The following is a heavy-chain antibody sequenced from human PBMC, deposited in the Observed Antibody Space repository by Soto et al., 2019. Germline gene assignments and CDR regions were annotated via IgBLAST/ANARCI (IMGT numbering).Heavy chain of an antibody. CDR3: ASGYYDRIGYYFDY. CDR2: ISSSSSYI. D-gene: IGHD3-22*01. Sequence: PGWSLRLSCAAPVFTFTTYAINWVRLAPGKGLEWVSSISSSSSYIFYSDSVKGRFTISRDNAKNSVFLQMNSLRAEDTAVYYCASGYYDRIGYYFDYWGQGTLVTVSS. J-gene: IGHJ4*02. V-gene: IGHV3-21*01. CDR1: VFTFTTYA.